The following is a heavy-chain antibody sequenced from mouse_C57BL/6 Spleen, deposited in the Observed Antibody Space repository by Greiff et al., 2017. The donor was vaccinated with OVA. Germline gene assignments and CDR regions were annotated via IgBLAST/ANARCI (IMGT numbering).Heavy chain of an antibody. CDR2: IYPGSGST. V-gene: IGHV1-55*01. CDR1: GYTFTSYW. J-gene: IGHJ2*01. Sequence: VQLQQPGAELVKPGASVKMSCKASGYTFTSYWITWVKQRPGQGLEWIGDIYPGSGSTNYNEKFKSKATLTVDTSSSTAYMQLSSLTSEDSAVYYCARGRGDDYDDYFDYGGQGTTLTVSS. CDR3: ARGRGDDYDDYFDY. D-gene: IGHD2-4*01.